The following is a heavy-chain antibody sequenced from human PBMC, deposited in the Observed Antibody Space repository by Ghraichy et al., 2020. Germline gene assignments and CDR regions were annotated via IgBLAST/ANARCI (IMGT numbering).Heavy chain of an antibody. V-gene: IGHV4-34*01. CDR2: INHSGST. Sequence: LETLSLTCAVYDGSFSGYYWSWIRQPPGKGLEWIGEINHSGSTNYNPSLKSRVTISVDTSKNQFSLKLSSVTAADTAVYYCARRRILLWFGESFDYWGQGTLVTVSS. CDR1: DGSFSGYY. CDR3: ARRRILLWFGESFDY. J-gene: IGHJ4*02. D-gene: IGHD3-10*01.